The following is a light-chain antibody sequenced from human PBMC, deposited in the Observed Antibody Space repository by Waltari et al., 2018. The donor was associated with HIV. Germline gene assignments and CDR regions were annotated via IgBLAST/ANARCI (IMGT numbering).Light chain of an antibody. CDR3: SSYTSMKRLV. Sequence: QSALTQPASVSGSPGQSINISCSGIDTNSYYKNFVSWYQQHPGKPPRLVLFGVSTRPSGLSPRFSGIRSGSTASLTISGLRSEDEGVYFCSSYTSMKRLVFGGGTELTV. CDR1: DTNSYYKNF. J-gene: IGLJ2*01. V-gene: IGLV2-14*01. CDR2: GVS.